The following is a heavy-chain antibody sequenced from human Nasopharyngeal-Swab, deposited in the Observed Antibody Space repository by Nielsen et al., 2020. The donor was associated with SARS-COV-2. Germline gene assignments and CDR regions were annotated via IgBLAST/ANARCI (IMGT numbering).Heavy chain of an antibody. CDR1: GGTFSKYA. CDR3: ATWGTGYGENAHATFDS. J-gene: IGHJ4*02. CDR2: IIVNLGMT. D-gene: IGHD4-17*01. V-gene: IGHV1-69*10. Sequence: SVKVSCKVSGGTFSKYAISWVRQAPGQGLEWMGGIIVNLGMTKYAQKFKDSVIINADESTGTAYMELSSLRSEDTAVYYCATWGTGYGENAHATFDSWGQGTQVTVSS.